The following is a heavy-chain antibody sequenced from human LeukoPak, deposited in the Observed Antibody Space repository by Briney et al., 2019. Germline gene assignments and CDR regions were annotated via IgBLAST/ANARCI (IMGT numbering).Heavy chain of an antibody. J-gene: IGHJ4*02. CDR1: GGSFSGYY. V-gene: IGHV4-34*12. D-gene: IGHD3-3*01. CDR2: IIDTGST. CDR3: ARGLASGYPPIPFDY. Sequence: SETLSLTCAVYGGSFSGYYWAWIRQPPGKGLEWIGEIIDTGSTKYNSSLKSRVTISVDTSKNQFSLSLDSVTAADTAVYYCARGLASGYPPIPFDYWGQGTLVTVSS.